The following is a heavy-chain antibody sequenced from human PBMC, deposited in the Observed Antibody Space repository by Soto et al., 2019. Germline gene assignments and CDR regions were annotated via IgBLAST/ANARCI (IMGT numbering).Heavy chain of an antibody. J-gene: IGHJ4*02. D-gene: IGHD3-16*01. CDR1: GFTFSSYG. CDR2: IWHDGGNK. CDR3: ARDGDVNTGFGKDY. V-gene: IGHV3-33*01. Sequence: GGSLRLSCAASGFTFSSYGMHWVRQAPGKGLEWVAFIWHDGGNKFYAESVRGRFTISRDNSKNTLYLQMTSLSAEDTAMYYCARDGDVNTGFGKDYWGQGTLVTVSS.